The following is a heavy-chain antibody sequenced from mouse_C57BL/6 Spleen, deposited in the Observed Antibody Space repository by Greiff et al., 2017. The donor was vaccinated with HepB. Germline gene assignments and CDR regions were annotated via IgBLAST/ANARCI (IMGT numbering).Heavy chain of an antibody. CDR3: ARHGDYYGGLFAY. V-gene: IGHV5-6*01. CDR2: ISSGGSYT. CDR1: GFTFSGYD. Sequence: EVQRVESGGDLVKPGGSLKLSCAASGFTFSGYDMSWVRQTPDKRLEWVATISSGGSYTHYPDSLKGRFTISRDNAKNTLYLQMSSLKSENTAMYYCARHGDYYGGLFAYWGQGTMLTVSA. J-gene: IGHJ3*01. D-gene: IGHD1-2*01.